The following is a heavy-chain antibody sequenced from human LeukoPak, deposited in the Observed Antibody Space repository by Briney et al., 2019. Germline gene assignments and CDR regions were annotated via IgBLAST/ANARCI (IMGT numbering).Heavy chain of an antibody. Sequence: GGSLRLSCAASGFTFSSYWMSWVRQAPGKGLECVANIKQDGSEKYYVDSVKGRFTISRDNAKNSLYLQMNSLRAEDTAVYYCARDLRGYCSSTSCYEAFFDYWGQGTLVTVSS. J-gene: IGHJ4*02. D-gene: IGHD2-2*01. V-gene: IGHV3-7*01. CDR1: GFTFSSYW. CDR2: IKQDGSEK. CDR3: ARDLRGYCSSTSCYEAFFDY.